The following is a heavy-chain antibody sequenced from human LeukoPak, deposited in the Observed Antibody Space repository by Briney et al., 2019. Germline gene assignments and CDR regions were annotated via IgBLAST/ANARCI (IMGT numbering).Heavy chain of an antibody. V-gene: IGHV3-23*01. CDR2: ISTSGDTT. D-gene: IGHD3-10*01. Sequence: GGTLRPSCAASGFTFSSYAMSWVRQAPGKGLEWVSAISTSGDTTYHADSVKGRFTISRDDSKSIAYLQMDSLKTEDTAVYYCSRRGTWFASIALDYWGQGTLVTVSS. CDR3: SRRGTWFASIALDY. CDR1: GFTFSSYA. J-gene: IGHJ4*02.